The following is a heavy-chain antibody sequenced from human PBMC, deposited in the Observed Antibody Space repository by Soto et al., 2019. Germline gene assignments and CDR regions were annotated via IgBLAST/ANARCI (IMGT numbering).Heavy chain of an antibody. D-gene: IGHD4-17*01. CDR1: GVGLSTHA. CDR3: AKGFDYGDPKHIDH. Sequence: XGALILSCAASGVGLSTHAVSWVRQAPGKGLEWLSSITNTGLTTHYADSVKGRFTISRKNSRNTLHLQMNNLRVDDTAIYYCAKGFDYGDPKHIDHWGQGNLVTVSS. J-gene: IGHJ4*02. V-gene: IGHV3-23*01. CDR2: ITNTGLTT.